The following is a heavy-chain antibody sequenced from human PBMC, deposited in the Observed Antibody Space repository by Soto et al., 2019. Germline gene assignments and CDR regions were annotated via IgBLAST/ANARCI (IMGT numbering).Heavy chain of an antibody. J-gene: IGHJ4*02. CDR3: ARVFLAAAGTDY. D-gene: IGHD6-13*01. CDR2: ISYDGSNK. Sequence: PGGSLRLSCAASGFTFSSYAMHWVRQAPGKGLEWVAVISYDGSNKYYADSVKGRFTISRDNSKNTLYLQMNSLRAEDTAVYYCARVFLAAAGTDYWGQGTLVTVSS. CDR1: GFTFSSYA. V-gene: IGHV3-30-3*01.